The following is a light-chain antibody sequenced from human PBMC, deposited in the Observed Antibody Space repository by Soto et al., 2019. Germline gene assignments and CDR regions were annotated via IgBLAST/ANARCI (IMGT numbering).Light chain of an antibody. Sequence: QAVLAQPPSASGTRGQTVTISCSGGSSNIKTNGVSWYQQVPGAAPKLLIYSNSQRPSGAPDRFSGSKSGTSASLAISGLQSEDEATYHCSTWDDSLNGLIFGGGTQLTVL. CDR2: SNS. CDR1: SSNIKTNG. V-gene: IGLV1-44*01. J-gene: IGLJ2*01. CDR3: STWDDSLNGLI.